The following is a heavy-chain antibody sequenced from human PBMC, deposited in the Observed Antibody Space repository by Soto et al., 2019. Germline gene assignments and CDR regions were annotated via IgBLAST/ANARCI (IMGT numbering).Heavy chain of an antibody. CDR2: IKKDGSEK. J-gene: IGHJ6*03. CDR1: GFTFSSYW. CDR3: ARAQGYSSGWYYYYYYMDV. Sequence: GGSLRLSCAASGFTFSSYWMSWVRQAPGKGLEWVANIKKDGSEKYYVDSVKGRFTISRDNAKNSLYLQMNSLRAEDTAVYYCARAQGYSSGWYYYYYYMDVWGKGTTVTVSS. V-gene: IGHV3-7*03. D-gene: IGHD6-19*01.